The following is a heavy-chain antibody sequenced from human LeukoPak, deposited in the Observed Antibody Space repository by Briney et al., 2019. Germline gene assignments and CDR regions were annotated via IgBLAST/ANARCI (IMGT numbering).Heavy chain of an antibody. CDR1: GFTFSDYS. J-gene: IGHJ3*02. CDR2: ISRTSIYI. V-gene: IGHV3-21*04. Sequence: GGSLRLSCAASGFTFSDYSMQWVRQAPGKGLEWVSSISRTSIYIYYTDSVKGRFTISRDNAKNSLYLQMNSLRAEDTAVYYCARGYDILTGYLGAFDIWGQGTMVTVSS. CDR3: ARGYDILTGYLGAFDI. D-gene: IGHD3-9*01.